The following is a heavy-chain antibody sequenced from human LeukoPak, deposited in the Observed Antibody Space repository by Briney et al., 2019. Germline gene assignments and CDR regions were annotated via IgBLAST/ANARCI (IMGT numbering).Heavy chain of an antibody. Sequence: KPSQTLSLTCTVSGGSISSGSYYWSWIRQPAGKGVEWIGRIYTSGNTNYNPSLKSRVTISVDTSKNQFSLKLSSVTAADTAVYYCARVDLRYCSGGSCPFDYWGQGTLVTVSS. D-gene: IGHD2-15*01. J-gene: IGHJ4*02. CDR1: GGSISSGSYY. CDR3: ARVDLRYCSGGSCPFDY. CDR2: IYTSGNT. V-gene: IGHV4-61*02.